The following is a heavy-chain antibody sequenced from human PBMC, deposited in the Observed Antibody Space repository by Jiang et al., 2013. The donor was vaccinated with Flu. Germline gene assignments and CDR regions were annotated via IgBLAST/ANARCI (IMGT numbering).Heavy chain of an antibody. D-gene: IGHD6-19*01. J-gene: IGHJ6*02. CDR2: LVVVVVA. Sequence: TFSSYAMSWVRQAPGKGLDGSQLLVVVVVAHTTQTPVKGRFTISRDNSKNTLYLQMNSLRAEDTAVYYCAKRGAVAGTGGGGKANTPKGYYYYGMDVWGQGTTVTVSS. CDR1: TFSSYA. V-gene: IGHV3-23*01. CDR3: AKRGAVAGTGGGGKANTPKGYYYYGMDV.